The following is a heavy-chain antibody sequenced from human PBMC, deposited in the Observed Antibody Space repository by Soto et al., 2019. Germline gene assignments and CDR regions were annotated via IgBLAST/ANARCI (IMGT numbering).Heavy chain of an antibody. Sequence: GGSLRLSCAASGFTFSNYAMSWIRQAPGKGLEWVSTIRETGNTYYADSVRGRFATSRDIFENTLYLHMSSLRAEDTAVYYCAKQQMGVIRALDYWGQGTLVTVSS. J-gene: IGHJ4*02. CDR3: AKQQMGVIRALDY. V-gene: IGHV3-23*01. CDR2: IRETGNT. CDR1: GFTFSNYA. D-gene: IGHD1-26*01.